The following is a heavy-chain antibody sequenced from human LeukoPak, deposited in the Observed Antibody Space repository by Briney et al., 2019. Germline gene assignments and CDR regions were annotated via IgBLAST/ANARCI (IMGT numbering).Heavy chain of an antibody. CDR1: GASISTSY. Sequence: PSEPLSLTCTVSGASISTSYWSWLRQPAGKGLEWIGRVYNSGDTNYNPSLNSRLTLSVDTSKNQFSLTSTSLTAADTAVYYCARGGWNHDYWGQGTLVTVSP. J-gene: IGHJ4*02. V-gene: IGHV4-4*07. CDR3: ARGGWNHDY. D-gene: IGHD1-1*01. CDR2: VYNSGDT.